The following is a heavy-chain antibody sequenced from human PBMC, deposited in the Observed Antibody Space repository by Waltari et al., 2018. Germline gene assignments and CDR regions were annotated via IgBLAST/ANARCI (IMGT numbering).Heavy chain of an antibody. CDR1: GFTFSRYA. V-gene: IGHV3-23*01. Sequence: EVQLLESGGGLVQPGGSLIISCAASGFTFSRYAMSWLRQAPGKGLEWVSAISGSGGSTYYADSVKGRFTISRDNSKNTLYLQMNSLRAEDTAVYYCAKDPDDFYFDYWGQGTLVTVSS. CDR3: AKDPDDFYFDY. D-gene: IGHD2-21*02. CDR2: ISGSGGST. J-gene: IGHJ4*02.